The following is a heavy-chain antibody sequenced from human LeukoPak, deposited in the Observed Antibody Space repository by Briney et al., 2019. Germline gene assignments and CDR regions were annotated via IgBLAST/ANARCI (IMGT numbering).Heavy chain of an antibody. CDR2: IYSGGST. CDR3: ARVESAMGGFDY. Sequence: GGSLRLSCTGSGFTFGDYAMSWVRQAPGKGLEWVSVIYSGGSTYYADSVKGRFTISRDNSKNTLYLQMNSLRAEDTAVYYCARVESAMGGFDYWGQGTLVTVSS. CDR1: GFTFGDYA. J-gene: IGHJ4*02. V-gene: IGHV3-66*01. D-gene: IGHD3-16*01.